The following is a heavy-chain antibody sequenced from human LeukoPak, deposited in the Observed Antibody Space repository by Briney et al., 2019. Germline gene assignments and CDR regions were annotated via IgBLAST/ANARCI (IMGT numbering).Heavy chain of an antibody. J-gene: IGHJ4*02. CDR3: ATESSVDSSGLDY. D-gene: IGHD3-22*01. V-gene: IGHV1-24*01. CDR2: FDPEDGET. CDR1: GYTPTELS. Sequence: ASVDLSSKVSGYTPTELSIHWVRQAPGKGLEWMGGFDPEDGETIYAQKYKGRVTMTEDTSTDTAYVELSSRRSEDTAVYYCATESSVDSSGLDYWGQGTLVTVSS.